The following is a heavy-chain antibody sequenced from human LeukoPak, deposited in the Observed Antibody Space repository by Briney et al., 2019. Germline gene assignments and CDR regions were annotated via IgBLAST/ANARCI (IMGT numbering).Heavy chain of an antibody. CDR1: GYTFTSYY. Sequence: ASVKVSCKASGYTFTSYYMHWVRQAPGQGLEWMGIINPSGGSTSYAQKFQGRVTMTRDMSTSTVYMELSSLRSEDTAVYYCASGPDDFWSGSNWFDPWGQGTLVTVSS. V-gene: IGHV1-46*01. D-gene: IGHD3-3*01. J-gene: IGHJ5*02. CDR2: INPSGGST. CDR3: ASGPDDFWSGSNWFDP.